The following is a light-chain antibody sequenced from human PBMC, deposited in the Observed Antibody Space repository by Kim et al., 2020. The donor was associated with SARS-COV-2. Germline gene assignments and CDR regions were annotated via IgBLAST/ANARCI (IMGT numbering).Light chain of an antibody. V-gene: IGKV1-13*02. CDR2: DAS. J-gene: IGKJ5*01. Sequence: AIQLTKSPSSLSASVGDRVTITCRASQGISSALAWYQQKPGKAPKLLIYDASSLESGVPSRFSGSGSGTDFTLTISSLQPEDFATYYCQQFNSYITFGQGTRLEIK. CDR1: QGISSA. CDR3: QQFNSYIT.